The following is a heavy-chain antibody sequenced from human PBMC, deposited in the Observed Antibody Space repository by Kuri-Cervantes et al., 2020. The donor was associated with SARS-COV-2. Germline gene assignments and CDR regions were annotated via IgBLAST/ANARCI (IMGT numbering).Heavy chain of an antibody. J-gene: IGHJ3*02. V-gene: IGHV3-23*01. D-gene: IGHD7-27*01. CDR3: ARAPRLGIRDGDAFDI. Sequence: GGSLRLSCAASGFTFSSYAMSWVRQAPGKGLEWVSAISGSGGSTYYADSVKGRFTISRDNSKNTLYLQMNSLRAEDTAVYYCARAPRLGIRDGDAFDIWGRGTTVTVSS. CDR2: ISGSGGST. CDR1: GFTFSSYA.